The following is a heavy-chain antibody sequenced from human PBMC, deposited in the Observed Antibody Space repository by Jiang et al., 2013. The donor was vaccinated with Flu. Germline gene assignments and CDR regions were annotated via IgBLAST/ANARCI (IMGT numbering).Heavy chain of an antibody. J-gene: IGHJ3*01. CDR2: SIPVGAP. CDR1: GGPSGVIDIT. D-gene: IGHD3-10*01. Sequence: GLVKPSQTLSLTCNVSGGPSGVIDITGTGSGSPPGRDWSGLGVSIPVGAPSTTPPLKSRVSISVDTSKNQFSLRLTSVTAADTAVYFCARQLVSIVRGVSSVPLLRDDTFDLWGQGTMVTVSS. CDR3: ARQLVSIVRGVSSVPLLRDDTFDL. V-gene: IGHV4-61*02.